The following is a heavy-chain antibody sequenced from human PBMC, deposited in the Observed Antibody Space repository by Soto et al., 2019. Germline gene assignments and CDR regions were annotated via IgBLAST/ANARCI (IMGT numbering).Heavy chain of an antibody. V-gene: IGHV2-5*02. CDR3: AHIPNYYQYDWFDP. CDR2: IYWDDDK. J-gene: IGHJ5*02. Sequence: QITLKESGPPLVKPTQTLTLTCTFSGFSLTTRGVGVGWIRQPPGKALQCLALIYWDDDKRYSPSLQSRLSITKDTSKDKVVLTMTNVDHVDTATYYCAHIPNYYQYDWFDPWGQGTLVSVSS. CDR1: GFSLTTRGVG. D-gene: IGHD3-16*01.